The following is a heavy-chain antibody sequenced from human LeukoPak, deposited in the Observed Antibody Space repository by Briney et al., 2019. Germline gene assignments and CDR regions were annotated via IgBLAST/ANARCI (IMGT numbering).Heavy chain of an antibody. CDR1: GFTFGDYA. D-gene: IGHD5-12*01. Sequence: GGSLRLSCTASGFTFGDYAMSWVRQAPGKGLEGVANIKQDGSEKYYVDSVKGRFTISRDNAKNSLYLQMNSLRAEDTAVYYCARGRRFSGYDLYYFDYWGQGTLVTVSS. J-gene: IGHJ4*02. CDR3: ARGRRFSGYDLYYFDY. CDR2: IKQDGSEK. V-gene: IGHV3-7*01.